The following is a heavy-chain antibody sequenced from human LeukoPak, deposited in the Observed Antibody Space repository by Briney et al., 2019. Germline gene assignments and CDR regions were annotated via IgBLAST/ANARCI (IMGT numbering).Heavy chain of an antibody. CDR2: IRYDGSNK. Sequence: PGGSLRISCTAAGFTFSSYGIHWVRQAPGKGLEWVGVIRYDGSNKYYADSVKGRFTITRDNSKNTLFLQMNSLRAEDTAVYYSARDQTIFGVVTNSHFDYWGQGTLVTVSS. J-gene: IGHJ4*02. CDR1: GFTFSSYG. V-gene: IGHV3-30*02. CDR3: ARDQTIFGVVTNSHFDY. D-gene: IGHD3-3*01.